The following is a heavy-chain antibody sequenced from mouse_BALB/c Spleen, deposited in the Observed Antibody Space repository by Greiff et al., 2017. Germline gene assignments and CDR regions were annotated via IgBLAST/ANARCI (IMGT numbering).Heavy chain of an antibody. CDR3: ARDDSLYYFDY. Sequence: VQLQESGAELARPGASVKLSCKASGYTFTSYWMQWVKQRPGQGLEWIGAIYPGDGDTRYTQKFKGKATLTADKSSSTAYMQLSSLASEDSAVYYCARDDSLYYFDYWGQGTTLTVSS. J-gene: IGHJ2*01. CDR1: GYTFTSYW. D-gene: IGHD2-4*01. CDR2: IYPGDGDT. V-gene: IGHV1-87*01.